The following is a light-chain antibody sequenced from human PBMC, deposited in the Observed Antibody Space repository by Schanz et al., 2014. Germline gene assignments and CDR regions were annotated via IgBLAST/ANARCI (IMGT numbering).Light chain of an antibody. J-gene: IGLJ3*02. CDR3: FLSYNTIWL. V-gene: IGLV7-46*01. Sequence: QAVVTQEPSLTVSPGGTVTLTCGSSTGAVTSGHYPYWFQQKPGQAPRTLIYDTSNKQSWTPARFSGSLLGGKAALTLSGAQPEDEADYYCFLSYNTIWLFGGGTKLTVL. CDR2: DTS. CDR1: TGAVTSGHY.